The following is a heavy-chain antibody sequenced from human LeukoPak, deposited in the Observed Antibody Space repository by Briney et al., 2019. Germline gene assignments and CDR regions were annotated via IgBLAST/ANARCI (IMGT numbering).Heavy chain of an antibody. D-gene: IGHD4-17*01. V-gene: IGHV3-48*04. Sequence: GGSLRLSCAASGFTFSSYSMNWVRQAPGKGLEWVSYISSSSSSTIYYADSVKGRFTISRDNAKNSLYLQMNSLRAEDTAVYYCAREGGDYGDYFDYWGQGTLVTVSS. CDR3: AREGGDYGDYFDY. J-gene: IGHJ4*02. CDR1: GFTFSSYS. CDR2: ISSSSSSTI.